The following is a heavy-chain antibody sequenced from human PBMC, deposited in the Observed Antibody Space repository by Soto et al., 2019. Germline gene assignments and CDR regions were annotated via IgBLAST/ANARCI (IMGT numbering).Heavy chain of an antibody. CDR2: IGIGSSTK. J-gene: IGHJ4*02. Sequence: PGGSLRLSCAASGFTFRNYGMNWVRQAPGKGLEWVSYIGIGSSTKYYADSVKGRFTISRDNAKNSLYLQMNSQRAEDTAVYYCARDIGGVIDYWGQGTLVTVSS. CDR3: ARDIGGVIDY. D-gene: IGHD3-16*02. CDR1: GFTFRNYG. V-gene: IGHV3-48*04.